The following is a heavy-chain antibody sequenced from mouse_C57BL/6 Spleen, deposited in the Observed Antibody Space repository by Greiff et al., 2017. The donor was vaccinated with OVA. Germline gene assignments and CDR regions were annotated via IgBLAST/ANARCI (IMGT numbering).Heavy chain of an antibody. CDR2: IYPRSGNT. D-gene: IGHD2-2*01. CDR1: GYTFTSYG. J-gene: IGHJ4*01. Sequence: QVQLKQSGAELARPGASVKLSCKASGYTFTSYGISWVKQRTGQGLEWIGEIYPRSGNTYYNEKFKGKATLTADKSSSTAYMELRSLTSEDSAVYFCARYGYDDGHYAMDYWGQGTSVTVSS. V-gene: IGHV1-81*01. CDR3: ARYGYDDGHYAMDY.